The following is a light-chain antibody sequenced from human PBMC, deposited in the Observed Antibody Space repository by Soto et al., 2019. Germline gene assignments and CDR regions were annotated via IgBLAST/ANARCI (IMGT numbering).Light chain of an antibody. Sequence: VWTQSPDTLSLSPGERATLSCRASQDVGKFLVWYHQKPGLSPSLVIYEASKRATDIPDRFSGSGSGTAFTLTINRLEPEDVGFYYCQQRNSWPLTFGGGTKVELK. CDR2: EAS. V-gene: IGKV3-11*01. J-gene: IGKJ4*01. CDR1: QDVGKF. CDR3: QQRNSWPLT.